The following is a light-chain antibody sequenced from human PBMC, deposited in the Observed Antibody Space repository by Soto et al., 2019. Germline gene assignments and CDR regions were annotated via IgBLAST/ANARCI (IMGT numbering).Light chain of an antibody. V-gene: IGLV2-23*02. CDR2: EVS. CDR1: SSDVGSYNL. J-gene: IGLJ2*01. CDR3: CSYAGSSTVV. Sequence: QSALTQPASVSGSTAQSITISCTGTSSDVGSYNLVSWYQQHPGKAPKLMIYEVSKRPSGVSNRFSGSKSGNTASLTISGLQAEDEADYYYCSYAGSSTVVFGGGTKLTVL.